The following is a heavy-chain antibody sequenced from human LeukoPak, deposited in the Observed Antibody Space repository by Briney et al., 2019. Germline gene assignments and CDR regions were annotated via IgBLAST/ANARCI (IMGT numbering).Heavy chain of an antibody. V-gene: IGHV4-59*02. CDR1: GGAVNSYY. J-gene: IGHJ6*03. D-gene: IGHD6-13*01. CDR3: ARGRVSSSSWSSTYYYYFYMDV. Sequence: SETLSLTCTVSGGAVNSYYWSWIRQTPGKGLEWIGYIDHTGSTNYNPSLNSRVTISRDTSKNHFSLELSSVTAADTAVYFCARGRVSSSSWSSTYYYYFYMDVWGKGTTVTVSS. CDR2: IDHTGST.